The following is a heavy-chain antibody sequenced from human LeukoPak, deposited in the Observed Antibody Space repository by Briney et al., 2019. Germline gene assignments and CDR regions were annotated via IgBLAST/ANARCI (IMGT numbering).Heavy chain of an antibody. CDR2: INAGNGNT. Sequence: ASVKVSCKASGYTFTSYAMHWVRQAPGQRLEWMGWINAGNGNTKYSQKFQGRVTITRDTSASTAYMELSGLRSEDTAVYYCARALEVSAFDIWGQGTMVTVSS. CDR3: ARALEVSAFDI. V-gene: IGHV1-3*01. D-gene: IGHD2-8*01. J-gene: IGHJ3*02. CDR1: GYTFTSYA.